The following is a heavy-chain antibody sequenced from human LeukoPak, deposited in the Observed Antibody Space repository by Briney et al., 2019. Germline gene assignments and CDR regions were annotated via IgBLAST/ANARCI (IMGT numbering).Heavy chain of an antibody. CDR2: IYTSGST. J-gene: IGHJ6*02. V-gene: IGHV4-4*07. D-gene: IGHD3-22*01. CDR1: GGSISSYY. Sequence: SETLTLTCTVAGGSISSYYWSWIRQPAGKGLEWIGRIYTSGSTNYNPSLKSRVTMSVDTSKNQFSLKLSSVTAADTAVYYCARDRGYYDSSGYWSDYYYGMDVWGQGTTVTVSS. CDR3: ARDRGYYDSSGYWSDYYYGMDV.